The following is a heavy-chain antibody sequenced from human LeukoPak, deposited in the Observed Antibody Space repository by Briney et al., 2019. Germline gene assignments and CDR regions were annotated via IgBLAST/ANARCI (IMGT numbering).Heavy chain of an antibody. D-gene: IGHD6-19*01. CDR2: INPNSGGT. CDR3: ARVETAVAYFDY. V-gene: IGHV1-2*02. Sequence: ASVKVSCKASGYTFTGYYMHWVRPAPGQGLAWMGWINPNSGGTNYAQKFQGRVTMTRDTSISTAYMELSRLRSDDTAVYYCARVETAVAYFDYWGQGTLVTVSS. CDR1: GYTFTGYY. J-gene: IGHJ4*02.